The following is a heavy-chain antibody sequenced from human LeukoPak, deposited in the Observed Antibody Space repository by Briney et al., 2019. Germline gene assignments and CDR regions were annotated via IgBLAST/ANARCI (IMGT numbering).Heavy chain of an antibody. D-gene: IGHD5-12*01. Sequence: PGGSLRLSCAASGFTFSSHAMSWVRQAPGKGLEWVSTISGSGGSTYYADSVRGRFTISRDNSKNTLYLDMRRLRADDTALYYCAKGGGYSGYDSPDSWGQGTLVTVSS. J-gene: IGHJ4*02. CDR3: AKGGGYSGYDSPDS. CDR2: ISGSGGST. V-gene: IGHV3-23*01. CDR1: GFTFSSHA.